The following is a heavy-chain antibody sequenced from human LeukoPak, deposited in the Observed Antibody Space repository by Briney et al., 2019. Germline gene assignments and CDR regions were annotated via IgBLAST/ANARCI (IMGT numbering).Heavy chain of an antibody. J-gene: IGHJ4*02. D-gene: IGHD2-2*01. Sequence: GGSLRLSCGASGFRFSNFWMSWIRQAPGKGLERVANMNPDGSATYYLDSVRGRFTISRDNAKTSVYLQMNSLRPDDTAVYYCARTLVEVPGHSDLFDFWGQGTLVTVSS. V-gene: IGHV3-7*01. CDR2: MNPDGSAT. CDR1: GFRFSNFW. CDR3: ARTLVEVPGHSDLFDF.